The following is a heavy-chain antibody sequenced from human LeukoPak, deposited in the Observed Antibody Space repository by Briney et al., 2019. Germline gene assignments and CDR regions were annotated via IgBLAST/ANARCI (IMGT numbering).Heavy chain of an antibody. CDR1: GFTFSSYS. CDR3: ARDSSAGVLDY. J-gene: IGHJ4*02. CDR2: ISGSSSHV. V-gene: IGHV3-21*01. Sequence: KPGGSLRLSCAASGFTFSSYSMNWVRQAPGKGLEWVSSISGSSSHVYYADSVKGRFTISRDNAKNSLYLRMNSLRAEDTAVYYCARDSSAGVLDYWGQGTLVTVSS.